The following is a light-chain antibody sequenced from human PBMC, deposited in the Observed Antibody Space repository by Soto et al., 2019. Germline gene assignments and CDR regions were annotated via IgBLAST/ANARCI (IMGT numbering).Light chain of an antibody. CDR3: QQRRDWLS. CDR1: QSVSSY. J-gene: IGKJ4*01. CDR2: DAS. V-gene: IGKV3-11*01. Sequence: EIVLKQSPATLSLARGNRATLSCRASQSVSSYLAWYQQKPGQPPRLLIYDASKRATGIPARFSGSGSGTDFTLTISSLEPEDFAVYFCQQRRDWLSFGGGTKVDIK.